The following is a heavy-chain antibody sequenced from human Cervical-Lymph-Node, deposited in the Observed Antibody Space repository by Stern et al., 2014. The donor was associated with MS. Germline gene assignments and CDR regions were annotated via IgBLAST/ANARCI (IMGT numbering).Heavy chain of an antibody. CDR3: ARGYGYFDY. J-gene: IGHJ4*02. CDR2: ISSSSSTI. CDR1: GLTLSLYG. D-gene: IGHD4-17*01. V-gene: IGHV3-48*01. Sequence: EVQLVESEGRLVQPGGSLRLSCAASGLTLSLYGMNWVRQAPGKGLEWVSYISSSSSTIYYADSVEGRFTISRDNAKNSLYLQMNSLRAEDTAVYYCARGYGYFDYWGQGTLVTVSS.